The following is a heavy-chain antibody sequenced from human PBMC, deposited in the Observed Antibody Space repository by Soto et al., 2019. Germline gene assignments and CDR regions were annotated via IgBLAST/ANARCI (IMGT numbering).Heavy chain of an antibody. CDR3: WTSCPYYFYSFMDV. J-gene: IGHJ6*03. Sequence: PGGSLRLSCAASGFTFSNAWMNWVRQAPGKGLEWVGRIKSKTDGGTTDYAAPVKGRFTISRDDSKNTLYLQMNSLKTEDTAVYYCWTSCPYYFYSFMDVWGKGTTVTVSS. CDR1: GFTFSNAW. CDR2: IKSKTDGGTT. V-gene: IGHV3-15*07. D-gene: IGHD2-2*01.